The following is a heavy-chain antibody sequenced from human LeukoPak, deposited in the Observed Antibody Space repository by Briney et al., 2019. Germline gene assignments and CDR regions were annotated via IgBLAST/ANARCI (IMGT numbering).Heavy chain of an antibody. D-gene: IGHD5-24*01. V-gene: IGHV1-69*06. Sequence: SVKVSCKASGGTFSSYAISWVRQAPGQGLEWMGGIIPIFGTANYAQKFQGRVTIAADKSTSTAYMELSSLRSEDTAVYYCARGMATIREGWFDPWGQGTLVTVSS. CDR3: ARGMATIREGWFDP. CDR1: GGTFSSYA. CDR2: IIPIFGTA. J-gene: IGHJ5*02.